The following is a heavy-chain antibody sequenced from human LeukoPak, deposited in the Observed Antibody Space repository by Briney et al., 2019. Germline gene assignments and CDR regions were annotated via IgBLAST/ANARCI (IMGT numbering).Heavy chain of an antibody. D-gene: IGHD3-3*01. CDR3: AKVEWLLYGGVDY. CDR2: ISGSGGST. J-gene: IGHJ4*02. Sequence: GGSLGLCCAASGFTFSSYAMSLVRQAPGKGLELFLDISGSGGSTYYAVSVKGRFTISRDNSKNTLYLQMNSLRAEDTAVYHCAKVEWLLYGGVDYWGQGTLVTVSS. CDR1: GFTFSSYA. V-gene: IGHV3-23*01.